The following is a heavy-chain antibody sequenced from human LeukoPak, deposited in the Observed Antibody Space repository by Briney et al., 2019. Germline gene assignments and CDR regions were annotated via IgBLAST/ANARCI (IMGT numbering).Heavy chain of an antibody. V-gene: IGHV3-21*01. CDR2: ISRSSSYI. D-gene: IGHD3-3*01. Sequence: GGSLRLSCAASGFTFSNAWMNWVRQAPGKGLEWVSSISRSSSYIYYADSVKGRFTISRDNAKNSLYLQMNSLRAEDTAVYYCARVEESASFDPWGQGTLVTVSS. J-gene: IGHJ5*02. CDR1: GFTFSNAW. CDR3: ARVEESASFDP.